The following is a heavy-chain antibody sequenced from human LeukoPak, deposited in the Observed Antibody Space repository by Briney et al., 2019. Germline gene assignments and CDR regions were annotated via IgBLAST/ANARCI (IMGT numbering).Heavy chain of an antibody. CDR2: ISDSGDNT. Sequence: PGGSLRLSCVASGFTFSSYAMSWVRQAPGKGLEWVSTISDSGDNTYYADSVKGRFTISRDNSKNTLYLQMNSLRAEDTAVYYCAKLRGGIAVATFIDYWGQGTLVTVSS. CDR3: AKLRGGIAVATFIDY. CDR1: GFTFSSYA. D-gene: IGHD6-19*01. J-gene: IGHJ4*02. V-gene: IGHV3-23*01.